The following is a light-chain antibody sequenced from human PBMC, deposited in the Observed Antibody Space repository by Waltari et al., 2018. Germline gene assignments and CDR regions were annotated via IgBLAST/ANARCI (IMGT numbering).Light chain of an antibody. CDR1: SSDVGGYNY. J-gene: IGLJ1*01. V-gene: IGLV2-14*03. CDR3: SSYRKSSTAGGV. CDR2: DVT. Sequence: QSALTQPASVSGSPGQSITISCTGTSSDVGGYNYAAWYQQHPGKAPKLMIYDVTNRASGVSRRFTGSKSGNTASLTISGLQTDDEADYYCSSYRKSSTAGGVFGTGTKVTVL.